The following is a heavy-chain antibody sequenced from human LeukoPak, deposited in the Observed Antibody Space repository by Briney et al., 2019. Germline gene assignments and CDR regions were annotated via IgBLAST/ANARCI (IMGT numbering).Heavy chain of an antibody. CDR2: ISGSGGST. CDR1: GFTFSSYA. CDR3: AKVRRGYSYAPGDY. D-gene: IGHD5-18*01. J-gene: IGHJ4*02. Sequence: GGSLRLSCAASGFTFSSYAMSWVRQAPGKGLEWVSAISGSGGSTYYADSVKGRFTISRDNSKNTLYLQMNSLRAEDTAVYYCAKVRRGYSYAPGDYWGQGTLVTVSS. V-gene: IGHV3-23*01.